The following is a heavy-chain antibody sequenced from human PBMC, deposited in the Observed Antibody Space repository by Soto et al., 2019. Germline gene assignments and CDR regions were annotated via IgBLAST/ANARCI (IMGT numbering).Heavy chain of an antibody. CDR1: GGSIISDSHY. V-gene: IGHV4-39*01. J-gene: IGHJ4*02. Sequence: SETLSLTCTVSGGSIISDSHYWGWIRQPPGKGPEYFGSINYSGSTHYNSSLKSRVTISLDTSKNQFSLRLSSVTAADTAAYYCARHRLFYYDLLTGYYDGGYYFDYWGQGTLVTVS. D-gene: IGHD3-9*01. CDR3: ARHRLFYYDLLTGYYDGGYYFDY. CDR2: INYSGST.